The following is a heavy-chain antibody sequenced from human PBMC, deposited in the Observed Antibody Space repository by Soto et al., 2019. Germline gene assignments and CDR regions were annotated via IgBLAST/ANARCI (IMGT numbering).Heavy chain of an antibody. CDR3: ARGRYGDY. CDR1: GYDFTTYG. J-gene: IGHJ4*02. Sequence: QVHLVQSGAEVKKSGASVKVSCKGSGYDFTTYGITWVRQAPGQGLEWMAWISAHNGNTDYAQKLQGRVTGTSDTSTSTACMAQRSLRSHDTAVYYCARGRYGDYWGQGALVTVSS. V-gene: IGHV1-18*01. CDR2: ISAHNGNT. D-gene: IGHD1-1*01.